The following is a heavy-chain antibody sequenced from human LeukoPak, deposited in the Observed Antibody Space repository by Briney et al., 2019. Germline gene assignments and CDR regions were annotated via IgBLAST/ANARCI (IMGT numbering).Heavy chain of an antibody. J-gene: IGHJ4*02. CDR2: ISGSGGST. CDR3: ALSEYSSSTFDY. Sequence: PRGSLRLSSAAPGVTFSSNAMSSVPQAPGKGLEWVAAISGSGGSTYYADSVKGRFTISRDNSKNTLYLQMNSLRAEDTAVYYCALSEYSSSTFDYWGQGTLVTVSS. V-gene: IGHV3-23*01. CDR1: GVTFSSNA. D-gene: IGHD6-6*01.